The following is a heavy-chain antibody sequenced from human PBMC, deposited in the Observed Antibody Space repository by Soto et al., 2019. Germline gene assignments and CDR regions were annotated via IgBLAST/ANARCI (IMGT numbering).Heavy chain of an antibody. CDR1: GYTFTSYG. J-gene: IGHJ6*02. CDR2: ISAYNGNT. CDR3: AREGGYSGYPYYYYYGMDV. D-gene: IGHD5-12*01. Sequence: TSVKVSCKASGYTFTSYGISWVRQAPGQGLEWMGWISAYNGNTNYAQKLQGRVTMATDTSTSTAYMELRSLRSDDTAVYYCAREGGYSGYPYYYYYGMDVWGQGTTVTVSS. V-gene: IGHV1-18*04.